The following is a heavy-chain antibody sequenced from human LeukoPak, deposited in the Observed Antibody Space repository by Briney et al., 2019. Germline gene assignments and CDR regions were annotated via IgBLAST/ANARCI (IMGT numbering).Heavy chain of an antibody. CDR3: ASGAWATRLHS. CDR1: GESLSYYY. J-gene: IGHJ4*02. CDR2: VFDGKTT. D-gene: IGHD5-24*01. Sequence: SETLSVTCAVYGESLSYYYWSWIRQSPEKGLEWIGEVFDGKTTNYNPSLKSRVTISAVTSSNQFSLNLKSVTAADTAVYYCASGAWATRLHSWAQGTLVIVSS. V-gene: IGHV4-34*12.